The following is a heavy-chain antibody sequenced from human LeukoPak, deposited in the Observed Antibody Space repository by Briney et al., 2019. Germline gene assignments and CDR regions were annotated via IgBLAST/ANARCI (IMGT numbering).Heavy chain of an antibody. CDR3: AREIYDSSGYYYVRG. D-gene: IGHD3-22*01. Sequence: SQTLSLTCTVSGGSISSGGYYWSWIRQHPGKDLEWIGNIYHSGTTFYNPSLESRLTISVDTSKNQFSPKLSSVTAADTAVYYCAREIYDSSGYYYVRGWGQGTLVTVSS. CDR1: GGSISSGGYY. CDR2: IYHSGTT. V-gene: IGHV4-31*03. J-gene: IGHJ4*02.